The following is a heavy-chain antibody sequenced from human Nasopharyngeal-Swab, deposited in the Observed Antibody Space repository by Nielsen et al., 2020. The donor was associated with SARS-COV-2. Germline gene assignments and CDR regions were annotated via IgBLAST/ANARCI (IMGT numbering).Heavy chain of an antibody. CDR3: ARIELRYFDGVVSNGWFDP. J-gene: IGHJ5*02. CDR1: GGSISSYY. D-gene: IGHD3-9*01. V-gene: IGHV4-59*01. Sequence: SETLSLTCTVSGGSISSYYWTWIRQPPGKGLEWIGYIYYSGSTNYNPPLKSRVTISVDPSKNQFPLRLSSLTAADTAVYYCARIELRYFDGVVSNGWFDPWGQGTLVTVSS. CDR2: IYYSGST.